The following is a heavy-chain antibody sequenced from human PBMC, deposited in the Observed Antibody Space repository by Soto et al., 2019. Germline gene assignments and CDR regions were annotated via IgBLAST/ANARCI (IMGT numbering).Heavy chain of an antibody. D-gene: IGHD5-12*01. CDR2: IWYDGSNK. V-gene: IGHV3-33*01. Sequence: QVQLVESGGGVVQPGRSLRLSCAASGFTFSSYGMHWVRQAPDKGLEWVAVIWYDGSNKYYADSVKGRFTISRDNSKNTLYLQMNSLRAEDTAVYYCARESPRSQDSGPFDYWGQGTLVTVSS. CDR3: ARESPRSQDSGPFDY. J-gene: IGHJ4*02. CDR1: GFTFSSYG.